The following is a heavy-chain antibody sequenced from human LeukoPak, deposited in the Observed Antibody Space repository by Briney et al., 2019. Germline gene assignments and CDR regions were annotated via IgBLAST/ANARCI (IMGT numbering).Heavy chain of an antibody. V-gene: IGHV1-2*02. Sequence: GSSVKVSCKASGYTFTGYYMHWVRQAPGQGLEWMGWINPNSGGTNYAQKFQGRVTMTRDTSISTAYMELNRLRSDDTAVYYCARDGGYCSGGSCPGAFDIWGQGTMVTVS. CDR2: INPNSGGT. D-gene: IGHD2-15*01. J-gene: IGHJ3*02. CDR1: GYTFTGYY. CDR3: ARDGGYCSGGSCPGAFDI.